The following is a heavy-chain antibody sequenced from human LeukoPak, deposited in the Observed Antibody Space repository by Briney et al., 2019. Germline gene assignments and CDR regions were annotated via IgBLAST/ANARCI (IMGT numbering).Heavy chain of an antibody. CDR3: ARLGKSGMTTVTTRAFDI. J-gene: IGHJ3*02. D-gene: IGHD4-11*01. CDR2: IYYSGST. CDR1: AGSLTISSSY. V-gene: IGHV4-39*01. Sequence: SQTLSPTYPVSAGSLTISSSYWGWLRQPPGKGLEWFGSIYYSGSTYYNPSLKSRVTISVHTSKNQFSLQLSSVTAADTAVYYCARLGKSGMTTVTTRAFDIWGQGTMVTVSS.